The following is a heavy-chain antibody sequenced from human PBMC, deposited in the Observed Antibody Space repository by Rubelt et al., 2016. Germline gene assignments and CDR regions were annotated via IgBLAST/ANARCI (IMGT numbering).Heavy chain of an antibody. V-gene: IGHV3-23*01. D-gene: IGHD2-2*01. CDR3: ATQYVGVAFYFDD. J-gene: IGHJ4*02. Sequence: EVQLLESGGGLVQPGGSLRLSCAASGFTFSSYSMNWVRQAPGKGLEWVSGISPSATGTYSADSVKGRFTISRDNSKNKLFLQRNGLRAEDTAVYYWATQYVGVAFYFDDWGQGTPVTVSS. CDR2: ISPSATGT. CDR1: GFTFSSYS.